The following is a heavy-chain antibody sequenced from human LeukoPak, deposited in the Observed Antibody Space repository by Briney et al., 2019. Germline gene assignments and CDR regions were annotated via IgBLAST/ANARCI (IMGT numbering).Heavy chain of an antibody. D-gene: IGHD3-10*01. CDR2: IYPDDSDN. J-gene: IGHJ4*02. CDR3: ARQTLGVRGGEWDY. CDR1: GYRFINYW. V-gene: IGHV5-51*01. Sequence: GESLKISCKGTGYRFINYWIGWVRQMPGKGLEWMGIIYPDDSDNRYSPSFQGQVTISADRSISIAYLQWNSLKASDTAMYYCARQTLGVRGGEWDYWGQGTLVTVSS.